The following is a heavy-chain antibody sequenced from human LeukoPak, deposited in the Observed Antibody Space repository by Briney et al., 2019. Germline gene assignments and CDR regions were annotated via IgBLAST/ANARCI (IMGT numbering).Heavy chain of an antibody. D-gene: IGHD3-22*01. J-gene: IGHJ3*02. Sequence: GASVKVSCKASGYTFTSYGISWVRQAPGQGLEWMGWMNPNSGNTGYAQKFQGRVTMTRNTSISTAYMELSSLRSEDTAVYYCARRLFRLFVGDAFDIWGQGTMVTVSS. CDR2: MNPNSGNT. V-gene: IGHV1-8*02. CDR3: ARRLFRLFVGDAFDI. CDR1: GYTFTSYG.